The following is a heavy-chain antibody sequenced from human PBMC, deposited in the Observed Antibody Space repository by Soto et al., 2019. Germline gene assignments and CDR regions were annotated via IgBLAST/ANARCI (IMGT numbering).Heavy chain of an antibody. J-gene: IGHJ3*02. Sequence: PGGSLRLSCAASGFTFAYYAMYWVRQAPGKGLEWVSGISWNSGGKGYADSVKGRFTISRDNAKNSLFLQMSSLRAEDTALYYCAKDVLXYYDSGADMGLWTDAFDIWGQGTMVTVS. CDR2: ISWNSGGK. CDR1: GFTFAYYA. V-gene: IGHV3-9*01. CDR3: AKDVLXYYDSGADMGLWTDAFDI. D-gene: IGHD3-22*01.